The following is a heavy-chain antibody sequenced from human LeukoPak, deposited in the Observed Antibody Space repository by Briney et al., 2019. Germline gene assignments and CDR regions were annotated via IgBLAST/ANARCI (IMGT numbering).Heavy chain of an antibody. Sequence: GGSLGLSCAASGLTFSSYGMHWVRQAPGKGLEWVALISYDGSKKYYADSVKGRFTISRDNSKNTLYLQMSSLTAEDTSLYYCTKGGSFCSSTSCLYYFDYWGQGTWVTVSS. D-gene: IGHD2-2*01. CDR2: ISYDGSKK. V-gene: IGHV3-30*18. CDR1: GLTFSSYG. CDR3: TKGGSFCSSTSCLYYFDY. J-gene: IGHJ4*02.